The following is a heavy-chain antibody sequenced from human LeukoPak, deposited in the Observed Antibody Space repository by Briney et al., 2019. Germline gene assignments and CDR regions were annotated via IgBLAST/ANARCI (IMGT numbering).Heavy chain of an antibody. Sequence: GGSLRLSCAASGFTFSSYTMNWVRQAPGKGPEWVSSITSSSSYIYYADSVKGRFTISRDNAKNTLYLQMNSLRAEDTAVYYCAKKGAGYYGSGSYYNAHITPYYFDYWGQGTLVTVSS. CDR1: GFTFSSYT. J-gene: IGHJ4*02. CDR2: ITSSSSYI. V-gene: IGHV3-21*04. CDR3: AKKGAGYYGSGSYYNAHITPYYFDY. D-gene: IGHD3-10*01.